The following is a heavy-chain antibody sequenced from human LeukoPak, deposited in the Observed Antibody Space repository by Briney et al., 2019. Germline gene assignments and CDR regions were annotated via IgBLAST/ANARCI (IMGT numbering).Heavy chain of an antibody. J-gene: IGHJ4*02. CDR3: ASSGYYFDY. Sequence: SETLSLTCTVSGGSISSYYWSWIRQPPGKGLEWIGYIYYSGSTNYNPSLKSRVTISVDASKNQFSLKLSSVTAADTAVYYCASSGYYFDYWGQGTLVTVSS. D-gene: IGHD3-22*01. V-gene: IGHV4-59*08. CDR1: GGSISSYY. CDR2: IYYSGST.